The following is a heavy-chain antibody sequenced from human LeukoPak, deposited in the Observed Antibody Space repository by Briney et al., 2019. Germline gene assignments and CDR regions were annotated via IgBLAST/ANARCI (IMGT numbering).Heavy chain of an antibody. CDR2: ISSSSSTI. D-gene: IGHD6-13*01. CDR3: ARDRVAADY. J-gene: IGHJ4*02. V-gene: IGHV3-48*01. Sequence: GGSLRLSCAASGFTFSSYSMNWVRQAPGKGLEWVSYISSSSSTIYYADSVKGRFTISRDNAKNSLYLQMNSLRAEDTAVYYCARDRVAADYWGQGTLVTVSS. CDR1: GFTFSSYS.